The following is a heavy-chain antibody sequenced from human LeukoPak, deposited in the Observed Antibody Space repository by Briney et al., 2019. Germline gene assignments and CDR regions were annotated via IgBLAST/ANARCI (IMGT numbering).Heavy chain of an antibody. D-gene: IGHD1-26*01. J-gene: IGHJ4*02. V-gene: IGHV1-69*13. CDR2: IIPIFGTA. CDR3: ARDGVVGATEYTPFDY. CDR1: GGTFSSYA. Sequence: WASVKVSCKASGGTFSSYAISWVRQAPGQGLEWMGGIIPIFGTANYAQKFQGRVTITADESTSTAYMELRSLRSDNTAVYYCARDGVVGATEYTPFDYWGQGTLVTVSS.